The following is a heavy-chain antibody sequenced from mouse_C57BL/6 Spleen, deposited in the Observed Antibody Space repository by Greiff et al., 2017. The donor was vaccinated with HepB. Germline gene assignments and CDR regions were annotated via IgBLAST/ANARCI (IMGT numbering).Heavy chain of an antibody. D-gene: IGHD1-1*01. CDR3: ARSITTVVADY. Sequence: QVQLQQPGAELVKPGASVKLSCKASDYTFTSYWMQWVKQRPGQGLEWIGEIDPSDSYTNYNQKFKGKATLTVDTSSSTAYMQLSSLTSEDSAVYYCARSITTVVADYWGQGTTLTVSS. CDR2: IDPSDSYT. J-gene: IGHJ2*01. CDR1: DYTFTSYW. V-gene: IGHV1-50*01.